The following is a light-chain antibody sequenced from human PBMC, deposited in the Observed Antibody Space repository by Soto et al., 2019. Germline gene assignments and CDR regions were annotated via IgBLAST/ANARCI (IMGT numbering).Light chain of an antibody. V-gene: IGKV1-33*01. CDR2: DAS. CDR1: QDISNY. Sequence: DIPMTQSPSSLSASVGDRVTITCRASQDISNYLNWYQQRPGKAPKLLIYDASNLERGVPSRFGGTRSGTHFTFATTSLQPEDVATYYCKQSDSLPIPFGQGTRLEI. CDR3: KQSDSLPIP. J-gene: IGKJ5*01.